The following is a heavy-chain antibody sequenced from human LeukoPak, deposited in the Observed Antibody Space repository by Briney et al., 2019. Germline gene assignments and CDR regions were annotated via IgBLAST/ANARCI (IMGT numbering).Heavy chain of an antibody. V-gene: IGHV1-8*01. CDR2: MNPNSGNT. CDR1: GYTFTNYD. Sequence: ASVKVSCKASGYTFTNYDINWVRQATGQGLEWMGWMNPNSGNTVYAQKLQGRVTMTTDTSTSTAYMELRSLRSDDTAVYYCARDQGCSSTSCYIYWFDPWGQGTLVTVSS. CDR3: ARDQGCSSTSCYIYWFDP. D-gene: IGHD2-2*02. J-gene: IGHJ5*02.